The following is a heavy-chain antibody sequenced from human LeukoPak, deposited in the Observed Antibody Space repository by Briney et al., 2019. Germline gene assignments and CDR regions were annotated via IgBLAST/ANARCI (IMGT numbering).Heavy chain of an antibody. Sequence: GGSLRLSCAASGFTVSSNYMSWVRQAPGKGLEWVSVIYSGGSTYYADSVKGRFTISRGNSKNTLYLQINSLRAEDTAVYYCAKGVAGNNYYYYYMDVWGKGTTVTVSS. D-gene: IGHD6-19*01. CDR1: GFTVSSNY. CDR3: AKGVAGNNYYYYYMDV. J-gene: IGHJ6*03. CDR2: IYSGGST. V-gene: IGHV3-53*01.